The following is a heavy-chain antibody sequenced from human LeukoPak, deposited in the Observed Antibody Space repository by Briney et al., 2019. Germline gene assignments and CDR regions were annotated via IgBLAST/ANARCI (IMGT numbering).Heavy chain of an antibody. CDR3: VRGGDGYNTDY. D-gene: IGHD5-24*01. Sequence: PSETLSLTCTVSGGSISSYYWSWIRQPPGKGLEWIGYIYYSGSTNYNPSLKSRVTISVDTSKNQFSLKLSSVTAADTAVYYCVRGGDGYNTDYWGQGTLATVSS. V-gene: IGHV4-59*01. CDR2: IYYSGST. J-gene: IGHJ4*02. CDR1: GGSISSYY.